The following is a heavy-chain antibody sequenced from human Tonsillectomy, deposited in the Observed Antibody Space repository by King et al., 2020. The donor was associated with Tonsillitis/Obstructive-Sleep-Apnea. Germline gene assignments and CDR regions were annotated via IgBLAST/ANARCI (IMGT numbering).Heavy chain of an antibody. CDR1: GFTFSNAW. V-gene: IGHV3-15*01. CDR2: IKSKTDGGTT. CDR3: TTEEVGDYGDY. Sequence: QLVQSGGGLVKPGGSLRLSCAASGFTFSNAWMSWVRQAPGKGLEWVGRIKSKTDGGTTDYAAPVKGRFTISRDDSKNTLYLQMNSLKTEDTAVNYCTTEEVGDYGDYWGQGTLVTVSS. J-gene: IGHJ4*02. D-gene: IGHD1-26*01.